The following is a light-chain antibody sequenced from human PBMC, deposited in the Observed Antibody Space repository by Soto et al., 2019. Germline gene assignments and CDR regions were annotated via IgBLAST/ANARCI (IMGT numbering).Light chain of an antibody. J-gene: IGLJ2*01. V-gene: IGLV4-69*01. Sequence: QPVLTQSPSASASLGASVKLICTLSSGHSSYAIAWHQQQPEKGPRYLMKLNSDGSHSKGDGIPDRFSGSSSAAERYLTISSLQSEDEADYYCQTWGTGIRVFGVGTKVTVL. CDR3: QTWGTGIRV. CDR1: SGHSSYA. CDR2: LNSDGSH.